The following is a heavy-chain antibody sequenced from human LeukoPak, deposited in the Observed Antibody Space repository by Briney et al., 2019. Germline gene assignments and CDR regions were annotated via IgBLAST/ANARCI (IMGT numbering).Heavy chain of an antibody. D-gene: IGHD7-27*01. J-gene: IGHJ4*02. CDR3: AKDGAKWGLFDY. V-gene: IGHV3-23*01. CDR1: GFTFSSYA. Sequence: PGGSLRLSCAASGFTFSSYAMSWVRQAPGKGLEWVSTISGSGGTTYYADSVKGRFTVSRDNSKNTLYLQMNSLRAEDTAVYYCAKDGAKWGLFDYWGQGALVTVSS. CDR2: ISGSGGTT.